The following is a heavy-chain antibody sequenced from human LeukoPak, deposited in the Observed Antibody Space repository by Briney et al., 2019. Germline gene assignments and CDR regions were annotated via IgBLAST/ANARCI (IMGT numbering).Heavy chain of an antibody. J-gene: IGHJ4*02. D-gene: IGHD3-9*01. V-gene: IGHV4-59*12. CDR1: GGSISSYY. CDR2: ISDIGSI. Sequence: SETLSLTCTVSGGSISSYYWSWIRQPPGKGLEWIAYISDIGSINYNPSLKSRVTISLDTSKDQFSLKLSSVTAADTAVYYCARENPIYDILTGYYAEISYYFDYWGQGTLVTVSS. CDR3: ARENPIYDILTGYYAEISYYFDY.